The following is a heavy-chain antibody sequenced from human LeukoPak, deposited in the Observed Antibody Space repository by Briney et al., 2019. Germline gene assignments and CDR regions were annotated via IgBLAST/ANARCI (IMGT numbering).Heavy chain of an antibody. Sequence: ASVKVSCKASGYTFTGYYMHWVRQAPGQGLEWMGRINPNSGGTNYAQKFQGRVTMTRDTSISTAYMELSRLRSDDTAVYYCAREGPIVVVPAAIYNWFDPWGPGTLVTVSS. CDR1: GYTFTGYY. D-gene: IGHD2-2*02. V-gene: IGHV1-2*06. CDR3: AREGPIVVVPAAIYNWFDP. CDR2: INPNSGGT. J-gene: IGHJ5*02.